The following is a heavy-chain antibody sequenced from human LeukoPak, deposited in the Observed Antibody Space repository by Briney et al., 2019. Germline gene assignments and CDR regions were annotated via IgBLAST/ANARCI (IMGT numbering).Heavy chain of an antibody. CDR3: ARDPFGSNAFDI. J-gene: IGHJ3*02. Sequence: SETLSLTCTVSGGSISSYYWSWIRQPPGKGLEWLGYIYYSGSTNYNPSLKSRVTISVDTSNNQFSLRLSSVTAADTAVYYCARDPFGSNAFDIWGQGTVVAVSS. V-gene: IGHV4-59*01. CDR1: GGSISSYY. CDR2: IYYSGST. D-gene: IGHD3-10*01.